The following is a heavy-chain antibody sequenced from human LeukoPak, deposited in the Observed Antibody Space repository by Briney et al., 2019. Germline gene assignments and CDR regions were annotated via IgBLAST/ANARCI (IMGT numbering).Heavy chain of an antibody. V-gene: IGHV3-66*01. Sequence: GGSLRLSCAASGFAVSSNFMSWVRQAPGKGLEWVSLIYSGGSTYYADSVKGRFTISRDNARNSVYLQMNSLRADDTAIYYCAREESRGLDYWGQGTAVTVSP. CDR3: AREESRGLDY. J-gene: IGHJ4*02. CDR1: GFAVSSNF. CDR2: IYSGGST. D-gene: IGHD3-10*01.